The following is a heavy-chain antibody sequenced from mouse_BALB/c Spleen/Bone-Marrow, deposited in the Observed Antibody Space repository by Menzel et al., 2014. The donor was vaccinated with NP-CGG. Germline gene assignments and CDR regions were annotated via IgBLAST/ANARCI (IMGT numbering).Heavy chain of an antibody. CDR2: IDPSYGGT. V-gene: IGHV1-39*01. CDR3: ARGHDGYRTWFAY. J-gene: IGHJ3*01. D-gene: IGHD2-3*01. Sequence: EVKLMESGPELEKPGASVKMSCKASGYSFTDYNMNWVKPSNGKSLEWIGNIDPSYGGTTYNQKFKGKATLTVDKSSSTVYMQLKSLTSEDSAVYYCARGHDGYRTWFAYWGQGTLVTVSA. CDR1: GYSFTDYN.